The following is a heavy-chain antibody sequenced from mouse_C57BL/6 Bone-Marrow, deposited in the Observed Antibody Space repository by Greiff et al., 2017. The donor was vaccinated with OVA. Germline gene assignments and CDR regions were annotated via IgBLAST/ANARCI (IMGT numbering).Heavy chain of an antibody. J-gene: IGHJ2*01. D-gene: IGHD1-1*01. CDR1: GYSITSDY. CDR3: ARRGYGTPLDD. CDR2: ISYSGST. V-gene: IGHV3-8*01. Sequence: EVKLVESGPGLAKPSQTLSLTCSVTGYSITSDYWNWIRKFPGNKLEYMGYISYSGSTSYNPSLKSRIYITRDTTKNQYYLQLKSVTTEDTATDYCARRGYGTPLDDWGQGTTLTVSS.